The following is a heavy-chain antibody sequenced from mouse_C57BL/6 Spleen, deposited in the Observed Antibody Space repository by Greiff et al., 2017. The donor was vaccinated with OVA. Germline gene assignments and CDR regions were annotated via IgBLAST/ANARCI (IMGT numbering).Heavy chain of an antibody. CDR1: GYTFTSYW. J-gene: IGHJ4*01. V-gene: IGHV1-69*01. CDR3: ARRTTAVEGYAMDY. Sequence: VQLQQSGAELVMPGASVKLSCKASGYTFTSYWMHWVKQRPGQGLEWIGEIDPSDSYTNYNQKFKGKSTLTVDKSSSTAYMQLSSLTSEDSVVYYCARRTTAVEGYAMDYWGQGTSVTVSS. D-gene: IGHD1-1*01. CDR2: IDPSDSYT.